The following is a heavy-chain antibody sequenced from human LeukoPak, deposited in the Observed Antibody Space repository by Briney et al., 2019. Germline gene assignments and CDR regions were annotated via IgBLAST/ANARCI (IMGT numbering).Heavy chain of an antibody. Sequence: SVKVSCKASGGTFSSYGISWVRQAPGEGLEWMGRIVPILGIEENAQKFQGRVTITADKPTSTAYMELSSLRSDDTAVYYCARVEGWELRGGAFDIWGQGTMVTVSS. J-gene: IGHJ3*02. V-gene: IGHV1-69*04. CDR3: ARVEGWELRGGAFDI. D-gene: IGHD1-26*01. CDR1: GGTFSSYG. CDR2: IVPILGIE.